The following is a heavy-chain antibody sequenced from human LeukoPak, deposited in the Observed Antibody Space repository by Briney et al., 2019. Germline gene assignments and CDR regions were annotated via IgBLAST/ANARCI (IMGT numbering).Heavy chain of an antibody. Sequence: GGSLRLSCAASGFTFSTYWMSWVRQAPGKGLERVANIKQDGSDKYYVDSVKGRFTISRDNAQSSLYLQMGSLRPEDTAVYYCARMGGSYWGREVNWFDPWGQGTLVAVSS. J-gene: IGHJ5*02. CDR1: GFTFSTYW. CDR3: ARMGGSYWGREVNWFDP. V-gene: IGHV3-7*01. D-gene: IGHD7-27*01. CDR2: IKQDGSDK.